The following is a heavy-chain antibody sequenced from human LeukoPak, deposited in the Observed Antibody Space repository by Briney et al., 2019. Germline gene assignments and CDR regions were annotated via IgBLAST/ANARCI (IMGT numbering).Heavy chain of an antibody. J-gene: IGHJ3*02. CDR3: ARVDVGDSQTFDI. CDR1: GDSVSSNSAA. CDR2: TYYRSRWYN. V-gene: IGHV6-1*01. D-gene: IGHD2-21*02. Sequence: SQTLSLTCAISGDSVSSNSAAWNWIRQPPSRGLEWLGRTYYRSRWYNDYAVSVKSRITINPDTSKNQFSLHLNSVTPEDTAVYYCARVDVGDSQTFDIWGQGTMVTVSS.